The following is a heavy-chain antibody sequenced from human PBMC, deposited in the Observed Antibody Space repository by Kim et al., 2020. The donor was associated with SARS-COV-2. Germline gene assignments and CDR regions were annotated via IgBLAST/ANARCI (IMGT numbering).Heavy chain of an antibody. Sequence: SETLSLTCTVSGGSISSYYWSWIRQPPGKGLEWIGYIYYSGSTNYNPSLKSRVTISVDTSKNQFSLKLSSVTAADTAVYYCARRALGYCSSTSCQDAFYIWGQGTMVTVSS. D-gene: IGHD2-2*01. J-gene: IGHJ3*02. CDR1: GGSISSYY. V-gene: IGHV4-59*08. CDR2: IYYSGST. CDR3: ARRALGYCSSTSCQDAFYI.